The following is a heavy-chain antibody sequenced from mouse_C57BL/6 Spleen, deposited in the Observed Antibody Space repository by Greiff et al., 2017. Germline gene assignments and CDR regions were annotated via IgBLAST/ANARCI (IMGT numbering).Heavy chain of an antibody. J-gene: IGHJ2*01. V-gene: IGHV1-82*01. CDR3: ARWVYYGFDY. CDR1: GDAFSSSW. D-gene: IGHD1-1*01. Sequence: VQLQQSGPELVQPGVSVMISCKASGDAFSSSWMNWVKQRPGKGLEWIGRIYPGDAEANYNGKFMGKATLTADKSSSTAYMQLSSLTSEDSAFCFCARWVYYGFDYWGQGTTLTVSA. CDR2: IYPGDAEA.